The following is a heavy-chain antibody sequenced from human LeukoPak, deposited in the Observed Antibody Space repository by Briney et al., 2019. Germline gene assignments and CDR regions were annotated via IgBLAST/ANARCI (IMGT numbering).Heavy chain of an antibody. CDR1: GYTFTSYG. CDR3: ARGPRDYDFWSGYQWIDY. CDR2: ISAYNGNT. D-gene: IGHD3-3*01. Sequence: ASVKVSCKASGYTFTSYGISWVRQAPGQGLEWMGWISAYNGNTNYAQKLQGRVTMTTDTSTSTAYMELRSLRSDDTAVYYCARGPRDYDFWSGYQWIDYWGQGTLVTVSS. V-gene: IGHV1-18*01. J-gene: IGHJ4*02.